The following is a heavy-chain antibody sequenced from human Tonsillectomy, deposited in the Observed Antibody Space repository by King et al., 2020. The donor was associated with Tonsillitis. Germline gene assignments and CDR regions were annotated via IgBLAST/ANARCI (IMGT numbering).Heavy chain of an antibody. D-gene: IGHD3-22*01. CDR2: IYHSGST. CDR1: GGSISSSNW. J-gene: IGHJ3*02. Sequence: QLQESGPGLVKPSGTLSLTCAVSGGSISSSNWWSWVRQPPGKGLEWIGEIYHSGSTNYNPSLKNRVTISVDKSKNQFSLKLNSLTAADTAVYYCARSDSSVYYDDAFDIWGQGTMVTVSS. V-gene: IGHV4-4*02. CDR3: ARSDSSVYYDDAFDI.